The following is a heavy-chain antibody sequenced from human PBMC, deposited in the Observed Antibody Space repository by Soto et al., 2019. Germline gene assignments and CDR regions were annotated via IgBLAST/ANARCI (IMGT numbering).Heavy chain of an antibody. CDR1: GFTFSTYG. CDR3: ARAGGDGMDV. CDR2: IWYDGSNR. J-gene: IGHJ6*02. V-gene: IGHV3-33*01. D-gene: IGHD3-16*01. Sequence: GGSLRLSCAASGFTFSTYGMHWVRQAPGKGLEWVAVIWYDGSNRYYVDSVRGRFTISRDNSKNTLFLQMNSLRAEDTAVYYCARAGGDGMDVWGQGTTVTVSS.